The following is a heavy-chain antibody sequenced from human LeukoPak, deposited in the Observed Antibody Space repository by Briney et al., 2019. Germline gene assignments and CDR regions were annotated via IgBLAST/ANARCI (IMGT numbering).Heavy chain of an antibody. D-gene: IGHD6-13*01. CDR1: GGSISSYY. Sequence: SETLSLTCTVSGGSISSYYWSWIRQPAGKGLEWIGRIYTSGSTNYNPSLKSRVTISVDTSKNQFSLKLSSVTAADTAVYYCARQPPVAASGNFVDSWGQGTLVTVSS. V-gene: IGHV4-4*07. J-gene: IGHJ4*02. CDR2: IYTSGST. CDR3: ARQPPVAASGNFVDS.